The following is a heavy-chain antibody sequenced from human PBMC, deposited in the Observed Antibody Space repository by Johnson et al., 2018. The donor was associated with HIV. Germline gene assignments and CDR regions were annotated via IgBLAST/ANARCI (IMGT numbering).Heavy chain of an antibody. CDR2: IYIGGST. CDR3: ARESTATRGDAFDI. V-gene: IGHV3-66*03. CDR1: GFTVSSNY. Sequence: VQLVESGGGLIQPGGSLRLSCAASGFTVSSNYMSWVRQAPGKGLEWVSVIYIGGSTYYADSVKGRFTISRDNSKNTLYLQMGSLRAEDMAVYYCARESTATRGDAFDIWGQGTMVTVSS. J-gene: IGHJ3*02. D-gene: IGHD4-17*01.